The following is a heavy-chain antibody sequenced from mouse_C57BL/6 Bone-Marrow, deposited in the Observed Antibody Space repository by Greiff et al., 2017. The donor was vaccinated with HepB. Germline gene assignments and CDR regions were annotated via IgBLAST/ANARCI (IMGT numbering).Heavy chain of an antibody. Sequence: EVQVVESGGGLVPPGGSLSLSCAASGFTFTDYYMSWVRQPPGTALEWLGFIRNKGNGYTTEYSAHVKGRFTISRDNSQSILYLQMNALIAEDSATYYCARVYYYGSIYAMDYWGQGTSVTVSS. CDR2: IRNKGNGYTT. V-gene: IGHV7-3*01. CDR1: GFTFTDYY. J-gene: IGHJ4*01. D-gene: IGHD1-1*01. CDR3: ARVYYYGSIYAMDY.